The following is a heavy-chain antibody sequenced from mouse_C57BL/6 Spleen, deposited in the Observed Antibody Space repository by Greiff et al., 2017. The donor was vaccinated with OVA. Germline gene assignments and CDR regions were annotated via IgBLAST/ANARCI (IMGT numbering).Heavy chain of an antibody. J-gene: IGHJ4*01. CDR1: GFNIKDYY. D-gene: IGHD1-1*01. Sequence: EVKLQQSGAELVKPGASVKLSCTASGFNIKDYYMHWVKQRTEQGLEWIGRIDPEDGETKYAPKFQGKATITADTSSNTAYLQLSSLTSEDTAVYYCARGSITTVVDYAMDDWGQGTSVTVSS. V-gene: IGHV14-2*01. CDR2: IDPEDGET. CDR3: ARGSITTVVDYAMDD.